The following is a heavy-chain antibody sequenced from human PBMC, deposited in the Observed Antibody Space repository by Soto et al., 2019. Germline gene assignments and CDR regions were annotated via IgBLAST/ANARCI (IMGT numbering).Heavy chain of an antibody. J-gene: IGHJ3*02. D-gene: IGHD3-10*01. V-gene: IGHV1-3*01. CDR2: INAGNGNT. Sequence: QVQLVQSGAEVKKPGASVNVSCKASGYTFTSYAMHWVRQAPGQRLEWMGWINAGNGNTKYSQKFQGRVTITRETSASTAYMELSSLRSEDTAVYYCARSKYYYGSGSPNAFDIWGQGTMVTVSS. CDR3: ARSKYYYGSGSPNAFDI. CDR1: GYTFTSYA.